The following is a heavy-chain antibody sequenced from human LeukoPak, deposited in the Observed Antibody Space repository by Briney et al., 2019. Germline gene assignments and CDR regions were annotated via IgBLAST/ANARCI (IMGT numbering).Heavy chain of an antibody. Sequence: SETLSLACTVSGGSISSYYWSWIRQPPGKGLEWIGYIYYSGSTNYNPSLKSRVTISVDTYKNQFSLKLSSVTAADTAVYYCARGIPYDFWSGYQYYFDYWGQGTLVTVSS. V-gene: IGHV4-59*01. CDR1: GGSISSYY. CDR2: IYYSGST. D-gene: IGHD3-3*01. CDR3: ARGIPYDFWSGYQYYFDY. J-gene: IGHJ4*02.